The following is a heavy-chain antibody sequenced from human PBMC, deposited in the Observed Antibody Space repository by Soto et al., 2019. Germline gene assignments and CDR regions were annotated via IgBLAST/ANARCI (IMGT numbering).Heavy chain of an antibody. J-gene: IGHJ4*02. CDR3: ARDSSSGWYYFDY. CDR1: GGSISSYY. D-gene: IGHD6-19*01. CDR2: IYYSGST. V-gene: IGHV4-59*01. Sequence: SETLSLTCTVSGGSISSYYWSWIRQPPGKGLEWIGYIYYSGSTNYNPSLKSRVTISVDTSKNQFSLKLSSVTAADTAVYYCARDSSSGWYYFDYWGRGTLVTVSS.